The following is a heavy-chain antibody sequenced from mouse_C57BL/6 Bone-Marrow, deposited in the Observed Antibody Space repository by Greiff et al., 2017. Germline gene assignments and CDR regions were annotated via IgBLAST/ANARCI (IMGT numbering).Heavy chain of an antibody. V-gene: IGHV1-15*01. Sequence: VQRVESGAELVRPGASVTLSCKASGYTFTDYEMHWVKQTPVHGLEWIGAIDPETGGTAYNQKFKGKAILTADKSSSTAYMELRSLTSEDSAVYYCTRSRLRNFDYWGQGTTLTVSS. J-gene: IGHJ2*01. CDR1: GYTFTDYE. CDR2: IDPETGGT. D-gene: IGHD1-1*01. CDR3: TRSRLRNFDY.